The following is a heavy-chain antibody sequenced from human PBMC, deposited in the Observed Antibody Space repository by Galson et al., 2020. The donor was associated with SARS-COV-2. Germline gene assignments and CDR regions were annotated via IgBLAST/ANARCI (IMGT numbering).Heavy chain of an antibody. J-gene: IGHJ3*02. Sequence: SVKVSCKASGGTFSSYAISWVRQAPGQGLEWMGRIIPIFGTANYAQKFQGRVTITADESTSTAYMELSSLRSGDTAVYYCARGTIVADALDIWGQGTMVTVSS. D-gene: IGHD2-15*01. CDR3: ARGTIVADALDI. CDR1: GGTFSSYA. V-gene: IGHV1-69*13. CDR2: IIPIFGTA.